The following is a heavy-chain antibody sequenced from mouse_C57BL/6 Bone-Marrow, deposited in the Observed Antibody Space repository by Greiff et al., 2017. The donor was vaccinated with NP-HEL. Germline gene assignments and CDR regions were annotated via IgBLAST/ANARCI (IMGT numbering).Heavy chain of an antibody. Sequence: KESCKASGYTFTSYWMHWVKQRPGHGLEWIGEIDPSDSYTNYNQKFKGKSTLTVDKSSSTAYMQLSSLTSEDSAVYYCARGGFPPFAYWGQGTLVTVSA. CDR2: IDPSDSYT. CDR3: ARGGFPPFAY. CDR1: GYTFTSYW. V-gene: IGHV1-69*01. J-gene: IGHJ3*01.